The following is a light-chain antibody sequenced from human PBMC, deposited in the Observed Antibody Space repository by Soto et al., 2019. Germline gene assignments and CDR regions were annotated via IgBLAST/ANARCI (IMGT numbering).Light chain of an antibody. V-gene: IGKV3-20*01. CDR2: HGT. J-gene: IGKJ4*02. CDR3: QQYGSVVTGLT. Sequence: IVLSQSPGTLSLSPGERVTLSCRASQSIRRNYLAWYQQTPGLAPSLIMYHGTRRAAGTPDKFSGSGYGTDFSLTFSRLGREDFALYYCQQYGSVVTGLTVGGGTKVEIK. CDR1: QSIRRNY.